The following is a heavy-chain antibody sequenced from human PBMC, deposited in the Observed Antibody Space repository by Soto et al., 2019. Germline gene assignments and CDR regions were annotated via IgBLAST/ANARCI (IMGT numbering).Heavy chain of an antibody. V-gene: IGHV1-46*01. Sequence: QVQLVQSVAEVKKPGASVKVSCKASGYTFTTYSMHWVRQAPGQGLQWMGIINPSGGSTRYVQKFQGRASMTREKSTSTVYIALSSLRSEDTAVYYCARAPSSDYGMDVWCQGPTVTVSS. J-gene: IGHJ6*02. CDR2: INPSGGST. CDR1: GYTFTTYS. D-gene: IGHD3-3*01. CDR3: ARAPSSDYGMDV.